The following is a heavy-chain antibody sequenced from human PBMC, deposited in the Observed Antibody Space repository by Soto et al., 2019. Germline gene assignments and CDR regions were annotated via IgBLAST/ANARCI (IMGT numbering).Heavy chain of an antibody. D-gene: IGHD2-2*01. CDR2: IITIFRTV. Sequence: SVKIACKASGATFNRYTISWVRRAPAQWHTSMAGIITIFRTVYSAHKVQARVTMNADESARTAYMELSGLRSEDTAVYYFASVGYCNTTRCLFYYYNHRMDVWGQGTSVTV. V-gene: IGHV1-69*13. CDR3: ASVGYCNTTRCLFYYYNHRMDV. CDR1: GATFNRYT. J-gene: IGHJ6*01.